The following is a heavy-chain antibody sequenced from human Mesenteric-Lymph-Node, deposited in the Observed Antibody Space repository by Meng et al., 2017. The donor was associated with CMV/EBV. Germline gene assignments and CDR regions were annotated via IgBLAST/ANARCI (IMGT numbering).Heavy chain of an antibody. Sequence: LTCTVSGGSISSGGYYWSWIRQHPGKGLEWIGYIYYSGSTYYNPSLKSRVTIPVDTSKNQFSLKLSSVTAADTAVYYCATSGGYSSDYWGQGTLVTVSS. V-gene: IGHV4-31*03. CDR3: ATSGGYSSDY. CDR2: IYYSGST. D-gene: IGHD5-18*01. J-gene: IGHJ4*02. CDR1: GGSISSGGYY.